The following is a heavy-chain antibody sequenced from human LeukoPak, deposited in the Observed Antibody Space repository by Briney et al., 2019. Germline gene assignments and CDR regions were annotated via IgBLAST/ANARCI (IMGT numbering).Heavy chain of an antibody. J-gene: IGHJ4*02. Sequence: GGSLRLSCAASGFTFRNYAMRWVRLAPGKGPDRVSSISDSGRRTYYAYSVKARFTISRDNSQNTLYLQINSLRDDDTAVYYCPKDPNRYFYDSSGYFDFWGQGTLVTVSS. CDR3: PKDPNRYFYDSSGYFDF. CDR2: ISDSGRRT. D-gene: IGHD3-22*01. V-gene: IGHV3-23*01. CDR1: GFTFRNYA.